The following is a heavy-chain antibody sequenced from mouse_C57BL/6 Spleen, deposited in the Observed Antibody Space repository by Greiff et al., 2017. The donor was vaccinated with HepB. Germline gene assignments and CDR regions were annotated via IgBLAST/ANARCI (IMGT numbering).Heavy chain of an antibody. V-gene: IGHV1-54*01. CDR2: INPGSGGT. J-gene: IGHJ2*01. D-gene: IGHD2-4*01. Sequence: QVHVKQSGAELVRPGTSVKVSCKASGYAFTNYLIEWVKQRPGQGLEWIGVINPGSGGTNYNEKFKGKATLTADKSSSTAYMQLSSLTSEDSAVYFCARRSYDYDELDYWGQGTTLTVSS. CDR1: GYAFTNYL. CDR3: ARRSYDYDELDY.